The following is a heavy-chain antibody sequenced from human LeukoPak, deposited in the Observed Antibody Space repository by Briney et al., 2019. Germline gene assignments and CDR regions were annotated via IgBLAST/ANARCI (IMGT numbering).Heavy chain of an antibody. J-gene: IGHJ5*02. D-gene: IGHD2-2*01. CDR3: ARGVPAAHWFDP. V-gene: IGHV4-31*03. CDR2: IYYSGST. Sequence: SETLSLTCTVSGGSISSGGYYWSWIRQHPGKSLEWIGYIYYSGSTYYNPSLKSRVTISVDTSKNQFSLKLSSVTAADTAVYYCARGVPAAHWFDPWGQGTLVTVSS. CDR1: GGSISSGGYY.